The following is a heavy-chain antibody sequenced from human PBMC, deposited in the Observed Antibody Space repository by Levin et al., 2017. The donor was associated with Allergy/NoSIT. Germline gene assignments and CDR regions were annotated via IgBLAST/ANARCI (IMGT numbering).Heavy chain of an antibody. V-gene: IGHV2-70*11. Sequence: QTLSLTCTFSGFSLSTSGMCVSWIRQPPGKALEWLARIDWDDDKYYSTSLKTRLTISKDTSKNQVVLTMTNMDPVDTATYYCALALMVRGAFDIWGQGTMVTVSS. D-gene: IGHD3-10*01. CDR1: GFSLSTSGMC. CDR3: ALALMVRGAFDI. J-gene: IGHJ3*02. CDR2: IDWDDDK.